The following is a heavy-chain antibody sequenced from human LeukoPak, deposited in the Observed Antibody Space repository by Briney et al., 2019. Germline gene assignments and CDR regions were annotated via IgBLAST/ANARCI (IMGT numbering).Heavy chain of an antibody. CDR1: GFTLNSNA. Sequence: RGSLRLSCAVSGFTLNSNAMCWVRQAPGKGLEWVSASRIGVTTYYADSVEGRFTISRDTSKNTLYLQMNTLRPEDTAVYYCAKEEVPNDYWGQGTLVSVSS. J-gene: IGHJ4*02. CDR2: SRIGVTT. CDR3: AKEEVPNDY. D-gene: IGHD2-2*01. V-gene: IGHV3-23*01.